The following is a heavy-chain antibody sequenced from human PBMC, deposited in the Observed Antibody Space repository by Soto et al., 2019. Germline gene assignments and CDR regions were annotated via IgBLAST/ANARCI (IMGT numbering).Heavy chain of an antibody. J-gene: IGHJ5*02. CDR2: IIPIFGTA. D-gene: IGHD3-3*01. V-gene: IGHV1-69*13. CDR1: GGTFSSYA. CDR3: ARSPLGSSSGITIFGVVTNPEYNWFDP. Sequence: SVKVSCKASGGTFSSYAISWVRQAPGQGIEWMGGIIPIFGTANYAPKFQGRVTITADESTSTAYMELSSLRSEDTAVYYCARSPLGSSSGITIFGVVTNPEYNWFDPWGQGTLVTVSS.